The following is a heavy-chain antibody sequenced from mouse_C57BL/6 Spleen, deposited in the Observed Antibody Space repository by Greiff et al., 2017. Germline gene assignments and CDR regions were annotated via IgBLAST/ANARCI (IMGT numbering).Heavy chain of an antibody. CDR3: ARHEETVVATDYAMDY. CDR1: GYTFTEYT. Sequence: VQLQQSGAELVKPGASVKLSCKASGYTFTEYTIHWVKQRSGQGLEWIGWFYPGSGSIKYNEKFKEKATLTADKSSSTVYMELSRLTSEDSAVYFCARHEETVVATDYAMDYWGQGTSVTVSS. CDR2: FYPGSGSI. J-gene: IGHJ4*01. V-gene: IGHV1-62-2*01. D-gene: IGHD1-1*01.